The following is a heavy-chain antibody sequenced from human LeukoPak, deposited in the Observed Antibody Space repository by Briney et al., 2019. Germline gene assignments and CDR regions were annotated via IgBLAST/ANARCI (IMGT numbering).Heavy chain of an antibody. Sequence: SETLSLTCAVCGGSFNGYYWSWIRQPPGKGLEWIGEINHSGSTNYNPSLKSRVTISVDTSKNQFSLKLSSVTAADTAVYYCARGYGIAAAGYRHWGQGTLVTVSS. CDR2: INHSGST. D-gene: IGHD6-13*01. J-gene: IGHJ1*01. CDR3: ARGYGIAAAGYRH. V-gene: IGHV4-34*01. CDR1: GGSFNGYY.